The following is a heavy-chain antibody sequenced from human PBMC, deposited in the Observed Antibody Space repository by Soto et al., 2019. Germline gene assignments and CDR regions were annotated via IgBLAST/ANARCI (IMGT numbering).Heavy chain of an antibody. CDR2: ISGSGGST. V-gene: IGHV3-23*01. J-gene: IGHJ5*02. CDR3: AKESKQWLDWFDP. CDR1: GFTFSSYA. D-gene: IGHD6-19*01. Sequence: EVPLLESGGGLVQPEGSLRLSCAASGFTFSSYAMSWVRQAPGKGLEWVSSISGSGGSTYYADSVKGRFTISRDNSKNTLYLQMNSLRAEDTAVYYCAKESKQWLDWFDPWGQGTLVTVSS.